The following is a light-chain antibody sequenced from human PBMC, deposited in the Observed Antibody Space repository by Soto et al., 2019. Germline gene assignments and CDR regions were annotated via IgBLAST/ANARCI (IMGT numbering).Light chain of an antibody. CDR1: QSVSSSY. Sequence: EVVSTQSPGTLSSSPGERATLSCRSSQSVSSSYLAWYQQKPGQAHRLIIYGASSRATGIPDRFSGSGSGTDFTLTISSLEPEDLAVYYGQQRSNWPPLTVGGGTKVDI. CDR2: GAS. CDR3: QQRSNWPPLT. V-gene: IGKV3D-20*02. J-gene: IGKJ4*01.